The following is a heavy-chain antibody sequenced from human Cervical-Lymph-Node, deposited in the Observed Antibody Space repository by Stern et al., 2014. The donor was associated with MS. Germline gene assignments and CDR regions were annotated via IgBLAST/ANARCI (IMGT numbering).Heavy chain of an antibody. Sequence: QVQLVESGPGLVKPSQTLSLTCTVSGGSISSTSFYWSWIRQSAGKGLEXIGRIYPSGNANYNPSLKSRVAMSVDTSKNQFSLRLSSVTAADTAVYYCARDYCGGDCYYNWFDPWGQGTLVTVSS. D-gene: IGHD2-21*02. CDR1: GGSISSTSFY. V-gene: IGHV4-61*02. J-gene: IGHJ5*02. CDR2: IYPSGNA. CDR3: ARDYCGGDCYYNWFDP.